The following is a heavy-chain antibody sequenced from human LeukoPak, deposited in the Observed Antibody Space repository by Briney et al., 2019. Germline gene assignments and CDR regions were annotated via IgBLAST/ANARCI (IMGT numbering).Heavy chain of an antibody. CDR3: ARYYDFWSGMNWFDP. CDR2: INHSGST. D-gene: IGHD3-3*01. V-gene: IGHV4-34*01. CDR1: GGSFSGYY. Sequence: SETLSLTCAVYGGSFSGYYWSWIRQSPGKGLEWIGEINHSGSTNYNPSLKSRVTISVDTSKNQFSLKLSSVTAADTAVYYCARYYDFWSGMNWFDPWGQGTLVTVSS. J-gene: IGHJ5*02.